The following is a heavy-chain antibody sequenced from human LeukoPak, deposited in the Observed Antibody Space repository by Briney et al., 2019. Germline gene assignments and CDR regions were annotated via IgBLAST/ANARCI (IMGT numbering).Heavy chain of an antibody. D-gene: IGHD6-13*01. J-gene: IGHJ4*02. CDR1: GFTFSSYS. Sequence: GGSLRLSCEASGFTFSSYSMNWGREAPGQGVECISYVSTSTTTIYSANSVKGRFTVSRDNAKNPLYLQMNSLRAEDTAVYYCERRGQQLGGPFDYWGQGTPVTASS. CDR3: ERRGQQLGGPFDY. CDR2: VSTSTTTI. V-gene: IGHV3-48*04.